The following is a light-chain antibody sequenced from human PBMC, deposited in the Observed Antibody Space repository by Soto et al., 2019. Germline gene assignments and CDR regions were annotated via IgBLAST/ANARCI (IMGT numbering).Light chain of an antibody. V-gene: IGLV3-21*04. CDR1: HIGSKS. CDR2: YDS. CDR3: HVWDSSSDHVV. J-gene: IGLJ2*01. Sequence: SYELTQPPSVSVAPGKTAKITCGGNHIGSKSVHWYEQKPGQAPVLVIYYDSARPSGIPERFSGSNSGNTASLSIGRVEAGDEADYYCHVWDSSSDHVVFGGGTKLTVL.